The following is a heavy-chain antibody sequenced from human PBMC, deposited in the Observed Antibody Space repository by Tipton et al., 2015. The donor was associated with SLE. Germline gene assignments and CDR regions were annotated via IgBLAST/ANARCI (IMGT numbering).Heavy chain of an antibody. D-gene: IGHD3-10*01. CDR2: INHSGNT. J-gene: IGHJ2*01. CDR3: ATTPRSSSRYFDL. Sequence: TLSLTCAVYGGSFSGNHWSWIRQPPGKGLEWIGEINHSGNTNYNPSLKSRVTMSLDTSKNRLSLKLKSVTAADTAVYFCATTPRSSSRYFDLWGRGTLVSVSS. V-gene: IGHV4-34*01. CDR1: GGSFSGNH.